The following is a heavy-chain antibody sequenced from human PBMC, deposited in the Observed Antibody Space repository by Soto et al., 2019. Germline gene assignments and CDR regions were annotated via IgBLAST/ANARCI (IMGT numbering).Heavy chain of an antibody. CDR3: ARQNFIAAASRDAFDI. D-gene: IGHD6-13*01. J-gene: IGHJ3*02. Sequence: GESLKISCKGSGYSFTSYWIGWVRQMPGKGLEWMGIIYPGDSDTRYSPSFQGQVTISADKSISTAYLQWSSLKASDTAMYYCARQNFIAAASRDAFDIWGQGTMVTVSS. V-gene: IGHV5-51*01. CDR1: GYSFTSYW. CDR2: IYPGDSDT.